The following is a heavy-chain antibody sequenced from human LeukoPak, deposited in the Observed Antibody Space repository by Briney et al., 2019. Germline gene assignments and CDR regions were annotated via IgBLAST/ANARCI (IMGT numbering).Heavy chain of an antibody. Sequence: PGGSLRLSCAASGFTFDDYGMSWVRQAPGKGLEWVSGINWNGGSTGYADSVKGRFTISRDNAKNSLYLQMNSLRAEDTAVYYCARAYDFWSGYYNFDYWGQGTLVTVSS. J-gene: IGHJ4*02. CDR3: ARAYDFWSGYYNFDY. D-gene: IGHD3-3*01. CDR2: INWNGGST. CDR1: GFTFDDYG. V-gene: IGHV3-20*04.